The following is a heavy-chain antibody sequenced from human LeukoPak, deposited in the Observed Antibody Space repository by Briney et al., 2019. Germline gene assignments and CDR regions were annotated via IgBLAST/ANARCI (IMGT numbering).Heavy chain of an antibody. CDR2: IYYSGST. CDR3: ASYSYYYDSSGYFDY. V-gene: IGHV4-59*01. J-gene: IGHJ4*02. CDR1: GGSISSYY. Sequence: ASETLSLTCTVSGGSISSYYWSWIRQPPGKGLEWIGYIYYSGSTNYNPSLKSRVTISVDTSKNQFSLKLSSVTAADTAVYYCASYSYYYDSSGYFDYWGQGTLVTVSS. D-gene: IGHD3-22*01.